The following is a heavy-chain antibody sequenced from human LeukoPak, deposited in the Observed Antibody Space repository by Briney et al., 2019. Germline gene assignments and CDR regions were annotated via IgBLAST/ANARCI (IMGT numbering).Heavy chain of an antibody. CDR2: IYYSGST. V-gene: IGHV4-39*07. Sequence: SETLSLTCTVSGGSISSGYYYWGWIRQPPGKGLEWIGRIYYSGSTYYNPSLKSRVTIYEDTSKNQFSLKLSSVTAADTAVYYCARANSEKYYDFWSGYPLGWFDPWGQGTLVTVSS. D-gene: IGHD3-3*01. CDR3: ARANSEKYYDFWSGYPLGWFDP. J-gene: IGHJ5*02. CDR1: GGSISSGYYY.